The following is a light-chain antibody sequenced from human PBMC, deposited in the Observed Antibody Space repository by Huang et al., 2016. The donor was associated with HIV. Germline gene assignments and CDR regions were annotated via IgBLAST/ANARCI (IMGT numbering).Light chain of an antibody. J-gene: IGKJ2*01. CDR1: QNLFYTTGHNR. Sequence: DIVMTQFPLSLPVTPGQPASISCTSSQNLFYTTGHNRLDLYLQKPGRSPPLLVFLGSNRASGVPYRFTGSGSGSNFTLEISKVEADDVGTYYCMQGLQTPPTFGQGTKLEI. CDR3: MQGLQTPPT. CDR2: LGS. V-gene: IGKV2-28*01.